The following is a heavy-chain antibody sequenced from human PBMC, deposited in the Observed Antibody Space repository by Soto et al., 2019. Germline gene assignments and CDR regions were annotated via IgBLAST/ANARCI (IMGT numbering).Heavy chain of an antibody. J-gene: IGHJ4*02. Sequence: GGSLRLSCAASGFTFSSYAMHWVRQAPGKGLEWVAVISYDGSNKYYADSVKGRFTISRYNSKNTLYLQMNSLRAEDTAVYYCASGPLSAIFGVVESYFDYWGQGTLVTVSS. V-gene: IGHV3-30-3*01. CDR1: GFTFSSYA. CDR3: ASGPLSAIFGVVESYFDY. D-gene: IGHD3-3*01. CDR2: ISYDGSNK.